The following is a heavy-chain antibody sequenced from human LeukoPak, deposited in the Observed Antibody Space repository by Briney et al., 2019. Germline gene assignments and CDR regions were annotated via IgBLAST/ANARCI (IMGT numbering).Heavy chain of an antibody. CDR1: GYTFTTYF. J-gene: IGHJ4*02. Sequence: ASVKVSCKTSGYTFTTYFMHWVRQAPGQGVEWMGYINPSGGSTTYAQKFQGRVTITRDTSTSTVYMQLSSLRSEDTAVYYCAKGHSDYGTGFDLWGRGTLVTVSS. CDR3: AKGHSDYGTGFDL. D-gene: IGHD4-17*01. V-gene: IGHV1-46*01. CDR2: INPSGGST.